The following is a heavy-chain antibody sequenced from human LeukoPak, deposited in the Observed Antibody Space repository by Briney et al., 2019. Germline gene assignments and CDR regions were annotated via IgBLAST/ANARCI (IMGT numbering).Heavy chain of an antibody. CDR2: MNPNSGNT. Sequence: PGASVKVSCKASGYTFTSYDINWVRQATGQGLEWMGWMNPNSGNTGYAQKFQGRVTMTRNTSISTAYMELSSLRSEDTAVYYCARFPYYDFWSGYSDSYGMDVWGQGSTVTVSS. CDR1: GYTFTSYD. V-gene: IGHV1-8*01. J-gene: IGHJ6*02. CDR3: ARFPYYDFWSGYSDSYGMDV. D-gene: IGHD3-3*01.